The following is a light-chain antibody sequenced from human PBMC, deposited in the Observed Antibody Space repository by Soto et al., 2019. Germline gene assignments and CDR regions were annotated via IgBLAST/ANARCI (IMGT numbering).Light chain of an antibody. Sequence: EIFLTQSPDTLSLSPGERATLTCRASQSVTNYIAWYQQRPGQAPRLLIYDASNRATGVPARFSGSGSGTEFTLTISTLQSEDVAVYYCQQYDNWPWTFGQGTKVDIK. J-gene: IGKJ1*01. CDR1: QSVTNY. V-gene: IGKV3-11*01. CDR2: DAS. CDR3: QQYDNWPWT.